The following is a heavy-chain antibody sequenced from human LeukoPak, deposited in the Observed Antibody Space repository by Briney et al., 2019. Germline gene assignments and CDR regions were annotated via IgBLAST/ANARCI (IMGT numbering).Heavy chain of an antibody. J-gene: IGHJ4*02. CDR1: GFTFSSFA. V-gene: IGHV3-30-3*01. Sequence: GTSLRLSCAASGFTFSSFAMHWVRQAPGKGLEWVAVISYDGSNKYFADSVKGRFTISRDDSKNTLYLQMNSLRVEHTAVYYCARGLYYYDSSGYHPVAYWGRGTLVTVSS. D-gene: IGHD3-22*01. CDR3: ARGLYYYDSSGYHPVAY. CDR2: ISYDGSNK.